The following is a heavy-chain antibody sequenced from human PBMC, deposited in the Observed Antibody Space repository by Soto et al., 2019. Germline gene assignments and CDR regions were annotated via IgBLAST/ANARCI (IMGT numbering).Heavy chain of an antibody. Sequence: SETLSLTCAVYGGSFSGYYWSWIRQPPGKGLEWIGEINHSGSTNYNPSLKSRVTISVDTSKNQFSLKLSSVTAADTAVYYCASYSSGWYYFDYWGQGTMVTVSS. V-gene: IGHV4-34*01. D-gene: IGHD6-19*01. CDR1: GGSFSGYY. J-gene: IGHJ4*02. CDR2: INHSGST. CDR3: ASYSSGWYYFDY.